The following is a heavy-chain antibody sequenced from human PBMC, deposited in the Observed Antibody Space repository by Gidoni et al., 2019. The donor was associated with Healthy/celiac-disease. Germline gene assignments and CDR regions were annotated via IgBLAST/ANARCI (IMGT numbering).Heavy chain of an antibody. CDR3: AKDHTLSGSIVGAIKALGAFDI. CDR2: ISGSGGST. Sequence: EVQLVESGGGLVQPGGSLRLSCAASGFTFRSYAMSWVRQAPGKGLEWVSAISGSGGSTYYADSVKGRFTISRDNSKNTLYLQMNSLRAEDTAVYYCAKDHTLSGSIVGAIKALGAFDIWGQGTMVTVSS. V-gene: IGHV3-23*04. CDR1: GFTFRSYA. D-gene: IGHD1-26*01. J-gene: IGHJ3*02.